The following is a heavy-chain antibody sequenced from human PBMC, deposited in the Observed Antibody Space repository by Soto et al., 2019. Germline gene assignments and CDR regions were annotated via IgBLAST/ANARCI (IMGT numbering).Heavy chain of an antibody. CDR1: GGSFSGYY. CDR3: ARGQGGPDIVLMVYAEH. V-gene: IGHV4-34*01. CDR2: INHSGST. J-gene: IGHJ1*01. D-gene: IGHD2-8*01. Sequence: SETLSLTCAVYGGSFSGYYWSWIRQPPGKGLEWIGEINHSGSTNYNPSLKSRVTISVDTSKNQFSLKLSSVTAADTAVYYCARGQGGPDIVLMVYAEHWGQGTLVTVSS.